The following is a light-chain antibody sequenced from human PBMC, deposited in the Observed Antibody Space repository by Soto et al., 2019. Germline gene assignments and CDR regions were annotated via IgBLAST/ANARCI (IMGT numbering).Light chain of an antibody. CDR2: GAS. V-gene: IGKV1-27*01. CDR3: QQYNSWPLT. Sequence: DVQMTQSKPSLSASVGDRVTITCRASQGISDYLAWYQQKPGKIPKLLIYGASTLQSGVPSRFSGSGSGTEFTLTISSLQSEDFAVYYCQQYNSWPLTFGGGTKVDIK. CDR1: QGISDY. J-gene: IGKJ4*01.